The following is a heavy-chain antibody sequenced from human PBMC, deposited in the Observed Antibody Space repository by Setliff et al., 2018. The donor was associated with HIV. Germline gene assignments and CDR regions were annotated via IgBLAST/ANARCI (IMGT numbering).Heavy chain of an antibody. Sequence: GGSLRLSCAVSGFTFEDYGMSWVRQAPGKGLEWVSVIYRGGPTYYANSVKGRFSISRDNSENTVYLQMYSLRTEDTALYYCVRDSSGYLRHGFDIWGQGTMVTVSS. CDR2: IYRGGPT. V-gene: IGHV3-66*02. D-gene: IGHD3-22*01. CDR3: VRDSSGYLRHGFDI. J-gene: IGHJ3*02. CDR1: GFTFEDYG.